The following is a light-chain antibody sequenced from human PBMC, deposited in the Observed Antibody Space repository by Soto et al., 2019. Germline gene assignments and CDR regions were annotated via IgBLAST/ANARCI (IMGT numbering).Light chain of an antibody. CDR3: QSYDSSLSALV. CDR1: SSNIGARYD. Sequence: QSVLTQPPSVSGAPGQRVTISCTGSSSNIGARYDVHWYQHLPGSAPKLLIYGNSDRPSGVPDRFSGSKSGTSASLAITGLQAEDEADYYCQSYDSSLSALVFGGGTKLTVL. J-gene: IGLJ2*01. V-gene: IGLV1-40*01. CDR2: GNS.